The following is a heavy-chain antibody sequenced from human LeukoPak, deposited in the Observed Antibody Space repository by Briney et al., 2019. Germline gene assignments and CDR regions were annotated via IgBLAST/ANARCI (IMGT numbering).Heavy chain of an antibody. Sequence: GGSLRLSCAASGFTFSSYDMHWVRQATGKGLEWVSGIIDSGESTYYANFAKGRFTISRDNSNNTLYLQMNSLRAEDTAVYYCAKLGGQELHNYYVAVCGKGTTVAVSS. J-gene: IGHJ6*03. CDR1: GFTFSSYD. D-gene: IGHD3-16*01. V-gene: IGHV3-23*01. CDR2: IIDSGEST. CDR3: AKLGGQELHNYYVAV.